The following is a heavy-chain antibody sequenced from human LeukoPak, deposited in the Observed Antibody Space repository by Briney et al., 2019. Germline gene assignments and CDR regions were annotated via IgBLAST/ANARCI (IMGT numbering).Heavy chain of an antibody. V-gene: IGHV4-34*08. CDR3: ATSPVLRYFDWTPRPLDY. CDR1: GFTFSSYE. J-gene: IGHJ4*02. Sequence: GSLRLSCAASGFTFSSYEMNWIRQPPGKGLEWIGEINHSGSTNYNPSLKSRVTISVDTSKNQSSLKLSSVTAADTAVYYCATSPVLRYFDWTPRPLDYWGQGTLVTVSS. D-gene: IGHD3-9*01. CDR2: INHSGST.